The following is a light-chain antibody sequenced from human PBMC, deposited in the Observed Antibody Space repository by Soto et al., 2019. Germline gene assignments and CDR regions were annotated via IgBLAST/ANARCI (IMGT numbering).Light chain of an antibody. V-gene: IGKV3-11*01. CDR3: QQRSNWPQLT. CDR1: QSVSSY. Sequence: EIVLTQSPATLSLSPRERATLSCMASQSVSSYLAWYQQKPGQAPRLLIYDASNRATGIPARFSGSGSGTDFTLTISSLEPEDFAVYYCQQRSNWPQLTFGGGTKVDI. CDR2: DAS. J-gene: IGKJ4*01.